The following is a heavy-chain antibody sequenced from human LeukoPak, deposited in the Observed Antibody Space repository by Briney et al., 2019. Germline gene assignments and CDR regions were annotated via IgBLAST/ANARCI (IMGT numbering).Heavy chain of an antibody. D-gene: IGHD3-10*01. CDR3: AKDGGWFGKLLIYYMDV. Sequence: PGGSLRLSCAASGFTVSSNYMSWVRQAPGKGLEWVSVIYSGGSTYYADSVKGRFTISRDNSKNTLYLQMNSLRAEDTAVYYCAKDGGWFGKLLIYYMDVWGKGTTVTVSS. J-gene: IGHJ6*03. CDR2: IYSGGST. CDR1: GFTVSSNY. V-gene: IGHV3-53*01.